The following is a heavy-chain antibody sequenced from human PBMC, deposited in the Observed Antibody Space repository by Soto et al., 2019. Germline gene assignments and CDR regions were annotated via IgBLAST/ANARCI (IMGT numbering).Heavy chain of an antibody. J-gene: IGHJ4*02. Sequence: PGGSLRLSCAASGFTFSSYGMHWVRQAPGKGLEWVAVISYDGSNKYYADSVKGRFTISRDNSKNTLYLQMNSLRAEDTAVYYCAKDRSLGSQNDLAYCGQGTLVTVSS. CDR1: GFTFSSYG. CDR2: ISYDGSNK. D-gene: IGHD1-1*01. V-gene: IGHV3-30*18. CDR3: AKDRSLGSQNDLAY.